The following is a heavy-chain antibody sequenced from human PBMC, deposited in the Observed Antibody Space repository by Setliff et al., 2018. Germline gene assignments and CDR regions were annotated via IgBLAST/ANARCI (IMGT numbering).Heavy chain of an antibody. CDR1: GDSINSGTYY. J-gene: IGHJ5*02. Sequence: SETLSLTCSVSGDSINSGTYYWSWFRQSAGKGLEWIGRLYTGGSTNYNPSLKSRVTISLDTSKNHFSLTLTSVTAADTAVYYCARGRGLEWLPESWFDPWGQGTLVTVSS. D-gene: IGHD3-3*01. CDR2: LYTGGST. CDR3: ARGRGLEWLPESWFDP. V-gene: IGHV4-61*02.